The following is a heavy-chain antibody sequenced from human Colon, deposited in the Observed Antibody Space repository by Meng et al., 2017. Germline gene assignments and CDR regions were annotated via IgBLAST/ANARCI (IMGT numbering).Heavy chain of an antibody. V-gene: IGHV4-4*02. CDR1: GGAISSDYW. Sequence: QVQLPESRPGVRKRSGTRSLPWAVVGGAISSDYWWSWIRQPPGKGLEWIGEIFQSGGSNYNPSLKSRVPMSLDKFKNHFFLNLSPLSAADTAVYYCAGEDWSIGFTPTGQWGQGTLVTVSS. J-gene: IGHJ1*01. D-gene: IGHD2-21*01. CDR2: IFQSGGS. CDR3: AGEDWSIGFTPTGQ.